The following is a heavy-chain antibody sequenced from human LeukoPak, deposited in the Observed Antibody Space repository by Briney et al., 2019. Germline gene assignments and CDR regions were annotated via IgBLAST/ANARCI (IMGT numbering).Heavy chain of an antibody. D-gene: IGHD2-2*02. CDR2: INASGGST. Sequence: ASVTVSCKASGYNFSSYYMHWVRQAPGQGLEWMGIINASGGSTSYAQKFQGRVTMTRDMSTSTVYMELSSLRSEDTAVYYCARALRYCSSTSCYTPGMGYWGQGTLVTVSS. CDR3: ARALRYCSSTSCYTPGMGY. V-gene: IGHV1-46*01. J-gene: IGHJ4*02. CDR1: GYNFSSYY.